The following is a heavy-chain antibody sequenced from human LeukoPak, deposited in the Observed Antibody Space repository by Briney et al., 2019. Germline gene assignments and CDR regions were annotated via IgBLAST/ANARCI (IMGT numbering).Heavy chain of an antibody. CDR3: ARDSDTVTREYYFDY. Sequence: SVKVSCKASGGTFSSYAISWVRQAPGQGPEWMGRIIPIFGIANYAQKFQGRVTITADKSTSTAYMELSSLRSEDTAVYYCARDSDTVTREYYFDYWGQGTLVTVSS. D-gene: IGHD4-11*01. CDR2: IIPIFGIA. CDR1: GGTFSSYA. V-gene: IGHV1-69*04. J-gene: IGHJ4*02.